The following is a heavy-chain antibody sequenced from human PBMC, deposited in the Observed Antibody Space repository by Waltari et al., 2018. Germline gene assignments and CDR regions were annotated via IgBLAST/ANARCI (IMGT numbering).Heavy chain of an antibody. J-gene: IGHJ6*03. Sequence: QVQLVQSGAEVKKPGSSVKVSCKASGGTFSSYAISWVRPAPGQGLEWMGGIIPIFGTANYAQKFQGRVTITADESTSTAYMELSSLRSEDTAVYYCAREVVPAAKGRNYMDVWGKGTTVTISS. CDR3: AREVVPAAKGRNYMDV. CDR2: IIPIFGTA. D-gene: IGHD2-2*01. V-gene: IGHV1-69*12. CDR1: GGTFSSYA.